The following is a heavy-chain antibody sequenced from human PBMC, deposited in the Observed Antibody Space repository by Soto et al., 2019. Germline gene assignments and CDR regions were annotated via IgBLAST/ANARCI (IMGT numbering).Heavy chain of an antibody. V-gene: IGHV1-69*01. CDR2: IIPIFGTA. CDR3: ARDRVRGWEFDY. J-gene: IGHJ4*02. D-gene: IGHD6-19*01. Sequence: QVQLVQSGAEVKKPGSSVKVSCKASGGTFSSYAISWVRQAPGQGLEWMGGIIPIFGTANYAQKFQGRVTITADESTSTAYMELSGLRAEDPAVYYCARDRVRGWEFDYWGQGTLVTVSS. CDR1: GGTFSSYA.